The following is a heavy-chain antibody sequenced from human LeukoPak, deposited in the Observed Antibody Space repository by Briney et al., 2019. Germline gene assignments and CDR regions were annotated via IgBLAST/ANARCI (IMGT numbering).Heavy chain of an antibody. Sequence: GGSLRLSCVASGFPFMNTWMTWVRQAPGKGLEWVANINLDGNEVHYVDSLKDRFTISRDNARNSLYLQMSSLRAEDTAVYYCASGRHDFVHWGHGTLVTVYS. CDR3: ASGRHDFVH. D-gene: IGHD3-16*01. J-gene: IGHJ4*01. CDR2: INLDGNEV. V-gene: IGHV3-7*01. CDR1: GFPFMNTW.